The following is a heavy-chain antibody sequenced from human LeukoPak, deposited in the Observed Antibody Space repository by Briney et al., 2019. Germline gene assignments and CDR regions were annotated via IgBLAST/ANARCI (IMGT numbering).Heavy chain of an antibody. CDR3: VYYDSSGYASGFDY. CDR2: IDPNSGGT. J-gene: IGHJ4*02. Sequence: GASVEVSCKASGYTFTGYYMHWVRQAPGQGLEWMGWIDPNSGGTNYAQKFQGRVTMTRDTSISTAYMELSRLRSDDTAVYYCVYYDSSGYASGFDYWGQGTLVTVSS. V-gene: IGHV1-2*02. CDR1: GYTFTGYY. D-gene: IGHD3-22*01.